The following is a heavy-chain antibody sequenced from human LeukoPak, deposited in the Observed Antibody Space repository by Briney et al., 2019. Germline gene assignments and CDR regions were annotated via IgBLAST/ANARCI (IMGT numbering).Heavy chain of an antibody. CDR2: INPSGGST. J-gene: IGHJ6*02. Sequence: VSVKVSCKASGYTFTSYYMHWVRQAPGQGLEWMGIINPSGGSTSYAQKFQGRVTMTRDTSTSTVYMELSSLRSEDTAVYYCARVVPEVYGMDVWGQGTTVTVSS. CDR3: ARVVPEVYGMDV. CDR1: GYTFTSYY. D-gene: IGHD2-15*01. V-gene: IGHV1-46*01.